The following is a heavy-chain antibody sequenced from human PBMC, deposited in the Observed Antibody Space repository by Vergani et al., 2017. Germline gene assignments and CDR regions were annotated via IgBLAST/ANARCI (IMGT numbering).Heavy chain of an antibody. CDR1: GGSVSSGSYY. Sequence: QVQLQESGPGLVKPSETLSLTCTVSGGSVSSGSYYWSWIRQPPGKGLEWIGYIYYSGSTNYNPSLKSRVTISVDTSKKQFSLKLSSVTAADTAVYYCARDGYYDSSGYPRWGQGTLVTVSS. CDR2: IYYSGST. D-gene: IGHD3-22*01. CDR3: ARDGYYDSSGYPR. J-gene: IGHJ4*02. V-gene: IGHV4-61*01.